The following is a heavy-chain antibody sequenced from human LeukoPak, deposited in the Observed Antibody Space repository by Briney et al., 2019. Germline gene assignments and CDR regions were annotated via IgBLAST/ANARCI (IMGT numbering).Heavy chain of an antibody. V-gene: IGHV3-23*01. D-gene: IGHD2-21*01. CDR1: GFTFSSYA. CDR3: AKFLPTHIVVANYYFDY. J-gene: IGHJ4*02. CDR2: ISGSGGST. Sequence: QPGGSLRLSCAASGFTFSSYAMSWVRQAPGKGLEWVSAISGSGGSTYYADSVKGRFTISRDNSKNTLYLQMNSLRAEVTAVYYCAKFLPTHIVVANYYFDYWGQGTLVTVSS.